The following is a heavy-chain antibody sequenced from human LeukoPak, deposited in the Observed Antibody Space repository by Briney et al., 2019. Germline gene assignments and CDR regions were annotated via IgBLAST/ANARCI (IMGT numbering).Heavy chain of an antibody. D-gene: IGHD6-19*01. CDR2: TYYRSKWYN. J-gene: IGHJ4*02. CDR3: ARDQGSNGDLDY. Sequence: SQTLSLTCAISGDSVSSNNAAWNWIRKSPSRGLEWLGRTYYRSKWYNDYAVSVKSRVNINADTSKNQFSLHLNSVTPHDTAVYYCARDQGSNGDLDYWGQGTLVTVSS. CDR1: GDSVSSNNAA. V-gene: IGHV6-1*01.